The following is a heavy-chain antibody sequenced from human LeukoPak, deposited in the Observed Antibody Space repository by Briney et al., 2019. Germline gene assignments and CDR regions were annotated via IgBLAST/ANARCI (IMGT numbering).Heavy chain of an antibody. CDR3: AKDLKKPPSPDY. Sequence: GGSLRLSCAASGFTFSSYAMSWVRQAPGKGLEWVSAISGSGGSTYYADSVKGRFTISRDNSKNTLYLQMNSLRAEDPAVYYCAKDLKKPPSPDYWGQGTLVTVSS. J-gene: IGHJ4*02. CDR2: ISGSGGST. D-gene: IGHD1-14*01. V-gene: IGHV3-23*01. CDR1: GFTFSSYA.